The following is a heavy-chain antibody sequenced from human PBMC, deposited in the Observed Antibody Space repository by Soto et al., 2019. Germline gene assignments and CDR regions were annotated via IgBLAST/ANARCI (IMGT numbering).Heavy chain of an antibody. Sequence: QVQLVQSGAEVKKPGSSVKVSCKASGGTFSSYAISWVRQAPGQGLEWMGGIIPIFGTANYAQKFQGRVTITADESTSTAYMELSSLRSEXXXXXXXVQQPKIHYYYGMDVWGQGTTVTVSS. V-gene: IGHV1-69*01. CDR3: VQQPKIHYYYGMDV. CDR1: GGTFSSYA. CDR2: IIPIFGTA. D-gene: IGHD6-13*01. J-gene: IGHJ6*02.